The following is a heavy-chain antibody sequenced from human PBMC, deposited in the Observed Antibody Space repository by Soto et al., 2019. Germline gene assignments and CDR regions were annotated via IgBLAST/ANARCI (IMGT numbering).Heavy chain of an antibody. CDR2: ISYDGSKK. V-gene: IGHV3-30*18. J-gene: IGHJ5*02. CDR3: AKDSGLRFDP. Sequence: SCKASGYTFSSYGMLWVRQAPGKGLEWVAVISYDGSKKYYADSVKGRFTISRDNSKNTLYLQMNSLRAEDTAVYYCAKDSGLRFDPWGQGTLVTVSS. CDR1: GYTFSSYG.